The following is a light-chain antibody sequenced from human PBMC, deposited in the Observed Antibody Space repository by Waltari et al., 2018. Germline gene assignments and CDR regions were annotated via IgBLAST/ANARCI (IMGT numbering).Light chain of an antibody. V-gene: IGKV3-15*01. CDR3: RQYDNWPPVT. CDR1: QSVSTN. Sequence: EIVMTQSPATLSVSPGERATLSCRASQSVSTNLAWYQQKAGQAPRLLIYGASTRASDIPARFSGSGSGTEFTLNISSLQSEDFAVYYCRQYDNWPPVTFGQGTRLEIK. J-gene: IGKJ5*01. CDR2: GAS.